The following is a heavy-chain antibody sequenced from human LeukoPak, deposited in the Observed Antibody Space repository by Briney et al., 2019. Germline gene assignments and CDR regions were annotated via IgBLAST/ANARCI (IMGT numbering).Heavy chain of an antibody. CDR1: GGSISSYY. V-gene: IGHV4-59*01. Sequence: SETLSLTCTVSGGSISSYYWSWIRQPPGKGLEWIGYIYYSGSTNYNPSLKSRVTISVDTSKNQFSLKLSSVTAADTAVYYCARVFRSPHYSGYDLYYFDYWGQGTLVTVPS. J-gene: IGHJ4*02. CDR2: IYYSGST. D-gene: IGHD5-12*01. CDR3: ARVFRSPHYSGYDLYYFDY.